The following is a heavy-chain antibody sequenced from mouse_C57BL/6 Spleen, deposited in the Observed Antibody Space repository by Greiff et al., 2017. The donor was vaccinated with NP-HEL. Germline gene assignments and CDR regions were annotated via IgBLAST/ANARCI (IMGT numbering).Heavy chain of an antibody. CDR2: IYPGSGNT. J-gene: IGHJ4*01. V-gene: IGHV1-76*01. Sequence: QVQLQQSGAELVRPGASVKLSCKASGYTFTDYYINWVKQRPGQGLEWIARIYPGSGNTYYNEKFKGKATLTAEQSSSTAYMQLSSLTSEDSAVYFCARNSNYDYYAMDYWGQGTSVTVSS. CDR1: GYTFTDYY. CDR3: ARNSNYDYYAMDY. D-gene: IGHD2-5*01.